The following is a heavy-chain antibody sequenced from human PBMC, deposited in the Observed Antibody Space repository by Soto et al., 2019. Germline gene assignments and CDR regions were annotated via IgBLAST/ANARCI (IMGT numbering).Heavy chain of an antibody. Sequence: GASVKVSWAASGFTVCSHAMSWVRQAPGKGLEWVSSISGSGDGTYYGDSVKGRFTISRDSSSSTLYLQMDNLRGEDTAVYFCTRSRRSILMVYGFGGMDVWGQGTTVTVSS. CDR2: ISGSGDGT. J-gene: IGHJ6*02. CDR3: TRSRRSILMVYGFGGMDV. V-gene: IGHV3-23*01. CDR1: GFTVCSHA. D-gene: IGHD2-8*01.